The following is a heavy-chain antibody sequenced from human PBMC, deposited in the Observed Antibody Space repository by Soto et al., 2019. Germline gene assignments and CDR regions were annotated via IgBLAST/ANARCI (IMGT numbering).Heavy chain of an antibody. V-gene: IGHV4-59*08. J-gene: IGHJ4*02. CDR1: GGSISSYY. Sequence: SETLSLTCSVSGGSISSYYWGWIRQPPGKGLEWIGYISYTGSTDYSPPLKSRVTISVDTSKNQFSLKVRSVTAADTAIYFCARHYPIGNNWNYFDYWGRGTLVTVSS. CDR2: ISYTGST. D-gene: IGHD1-1*01. CDR3: ARHYPIGNNWNYFDY.